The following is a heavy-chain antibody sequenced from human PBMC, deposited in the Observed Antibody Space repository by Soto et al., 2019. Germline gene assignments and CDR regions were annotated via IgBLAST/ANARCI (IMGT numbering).Heavy chain of an antibody. V-gene: IGHV3-21*01. CDR3: ARDSGTVNPGYFDF. CDR1: GFTFDTYS. Sequence: GGSLRLSCAASGFTFDTYSMNWVRQAPGKGLDWVSSISSHSNYIYYADSLRGRVTISRDNAKKLLYLEVNRLTVDDTGIYYCARDSGTVNPGYFDFWGQGILVTVSS. J-gene: IGHJ4*02. D-gene: IGHD4-17*01. CDR2: ISSHSNYI.